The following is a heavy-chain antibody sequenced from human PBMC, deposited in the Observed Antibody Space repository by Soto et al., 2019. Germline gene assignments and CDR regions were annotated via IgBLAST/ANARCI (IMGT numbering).Heavy chain of an antibody. Sequence: GGSLRLSCAASGFTFDDYAMHWVRQAPGKGLEWVSGISWNSGSIGYADSVKGRFTISRDNAKNSLYLQMNSLRAEDTALYYCAKRNLYSSGWGAFDIWGQGTMVTVSS. V-gene: IGHV3-9*01. D-gene: IGHD6-19*01. CDR1: GFTFDDYA. J-gene: IGHJ3*02. CDR3: AKRNLYSSGWGAFDI. CDR2: ISWNSGSI.